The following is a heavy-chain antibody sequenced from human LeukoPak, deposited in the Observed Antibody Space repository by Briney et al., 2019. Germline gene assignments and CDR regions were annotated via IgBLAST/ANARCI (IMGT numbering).Heavy chain of an antibody. V-gene: IGHV4-59*01. CDR1: GGSIGSYF. CDR2: INYSGST. Sequence: SETLSLTCTISGGSIGSYFWNWIRQSPGKGLQWIGYINYSGSTNYNPPLKSRVTISVDTSKNQFSLKLSSVTAADTAVYYCARERSAEVVALMDAFDIWGQGTMVTVSS. D-gene: IGHD2-15*01. CDR3: ARERSAEVVALMDAFDI. J-gene: IGHJ3*02.